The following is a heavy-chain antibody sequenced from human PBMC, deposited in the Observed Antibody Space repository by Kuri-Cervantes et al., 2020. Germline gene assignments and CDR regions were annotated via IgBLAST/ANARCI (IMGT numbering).Heavy chain of an antibody. V-gene: IGHV4-30-4*08. D-gene: IGHD4-23*01. Sequence: SETLSLTCAVYGGSFSGYYWNWIRQPPGKGLEWIGYIYYTGSTYYNPSLKSRVTISVDTSKNEFSVKLTSVTAADTAMYYCARAFGGNRWNYNSYMDVWGKGTTVTVSS. CDR1: GGSFSGYY. CDR3: ARAFGGNRWNYNSYMDV. J-gene: IGHJ6*03. CDR2: IYYTGST.